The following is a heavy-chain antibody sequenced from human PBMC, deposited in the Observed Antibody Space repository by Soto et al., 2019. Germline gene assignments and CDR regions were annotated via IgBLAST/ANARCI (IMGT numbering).Heavy chain of an antibody. D-gene: IGHD3-3*01. CDR2: IWYDGSNT. CDR1: GFTFSSYG. V-gene: IGHV3-33*01. Sequence: GSLRLSCAASGFTFSSYGMHWVRQAPGKGLEWVAVIWYDGSNTYYADSVKGRFSISRDNSKNTLYLQMNSLRAEDTAVYYCARDKMSRYDFWSGPNYYYGMDVWGQGTTVTVSS. CDR3: ARDKMSRYDFWSGPNYYYGMDV. J-gene: IGHJ6*02.